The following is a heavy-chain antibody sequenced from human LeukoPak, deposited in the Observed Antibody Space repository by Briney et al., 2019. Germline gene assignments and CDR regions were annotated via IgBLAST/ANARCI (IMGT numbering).Heavy chain of an antibody. J-gene: IGHJ4*02. CDR3: AKDLAPDFWSGYPDY. D-gene: IGHD3-3*01. V-gene: IGHV3-30*18. CDR1: GFTFSSYG. CDR2: ISYDGSNK. Sequence: PGGSLRLSCAASGFTFSSYGMHWVRQAPGKGLEWVAVISYDGSNKYYADSVKGRFTISRDNSKNTLYLQMNSLRAEDTAVYYCAKDLAPDFWSGYPDYWGQGTLVTVSS.